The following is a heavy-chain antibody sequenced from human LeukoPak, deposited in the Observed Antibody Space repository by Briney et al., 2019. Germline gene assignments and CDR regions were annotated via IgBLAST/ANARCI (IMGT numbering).Heavy chain of an antibody. D-gene: IGHD6-19*01. Sequence: PGGSLRLSCAASGFTFSSFAMTWVRQAPGKGLQWVSAVSGSGAHTYYADSVKGRFTISRDNAKNSLYLRMDSLRAEDTAVYYCATGYSSGWYFYFQYWGQGTLVTVSS. CDR1: GFTFSSFA. CDR3: ATGYSSGWYFYFQY. V-gene: IGHV3-23*01. J-gene: IGHJ1*01. CDR2: VSGSGAHT.